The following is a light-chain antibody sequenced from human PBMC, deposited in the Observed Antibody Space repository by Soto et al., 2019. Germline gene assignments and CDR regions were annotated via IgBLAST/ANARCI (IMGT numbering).Light chain of an antibody. CDR1: SSDVGSYNR. CDR2: EVS. V-gene: IGLV2-18*01. J-gene: IGLJ3*02. CDR3: SLYTSSSTLWV. Sequence: QSALTQPPSVSGSPGQSVTLSCTGTSSDVGSYNRVSWYQQHPGTAPKLIIYEVSNRPSGVPDRFSGSKSGNTASLTISGLQAEDEADYDCSLYTSSSTLWVFGGGTKLTVL.